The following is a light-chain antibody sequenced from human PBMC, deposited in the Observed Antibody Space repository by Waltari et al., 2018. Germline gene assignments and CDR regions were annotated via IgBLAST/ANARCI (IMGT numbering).Light chain of an antibody. CDR3: QQYGSSSWT. CDR2: GAS. J-gene: IGKJ1*01. CDR1: QSVPTNY. Sequence: IVLTQSPGTLSLSPGERATLSCTAAQSVPTNYLAWYQQKPGQAPRLLFYGASRRATGIPDRFSGSGSGTDFTLTISRLEPEDSAVYYCQQYGSSSWTFGQGTKVEIK. V-gene: IGKV3-20*01.